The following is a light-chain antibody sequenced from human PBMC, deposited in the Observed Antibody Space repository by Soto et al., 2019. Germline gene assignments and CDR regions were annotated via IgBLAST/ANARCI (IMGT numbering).Light chain of an antibody. Sequence: QSALTQPASVSGSPGQSITISCTGTSSDVGGYNYVSWYQQHPGKVPKLMICDVNNRPSGVPNRFSGSKSGNTASLTLSGLQTEDEADYYCSSYTGSSTYVFGTGTKLTVL. CDR2: DVN. J-gene: IGLJ1*01. CDR3: SSYTGSSTYV. CDR1: SSDVGGYNY. V-gene: IGLV2-14*03.